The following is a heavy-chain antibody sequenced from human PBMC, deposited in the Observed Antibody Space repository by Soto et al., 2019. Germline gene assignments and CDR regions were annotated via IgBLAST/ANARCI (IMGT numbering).Heavy chain of an antibody. CDR1: GYTFTSYY. J-gene: IGHJ4*02. CDR3: ARDNGDSYGIDY. V-gene: IGHV1-46*01. D-gene: IGHD5-18*01. CDR2: INPSGGST. Sequence: QVQLVQSGAEVKKPGASVKVSCKASGYTFTSYYMHWVRQAPGQGLEWMGIINPSGGSTSYAQKFQGRVTMTMDTSTSTVYMELRSLRSEDTAVYYCARDNGDSYGIDYWGQGTLVTVST.